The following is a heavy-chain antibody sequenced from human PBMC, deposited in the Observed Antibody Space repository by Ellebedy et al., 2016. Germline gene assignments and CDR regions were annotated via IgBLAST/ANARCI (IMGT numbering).Heavy chain of an antibody. J-gene: IGHJ6*02. Sequence: GGSLRLXCTASGFTFGDFAINWFRQAPGEGLESVAVISFDGSNTYYADSVKGRFTISRDNSKNTLYLQMSSLRVDDTAIYYCAKERGGYCSGGGCYSVYYYYGIDVWGQGTTVTVSS. CDR1: GFTFGDFA. D-gene: IGHD2-15*01. V-gene: IGHV3-30*04. CDR2: ISFDGSNT. CDR3: AKERGGYCSGGGCYSVYYYYGIDV.